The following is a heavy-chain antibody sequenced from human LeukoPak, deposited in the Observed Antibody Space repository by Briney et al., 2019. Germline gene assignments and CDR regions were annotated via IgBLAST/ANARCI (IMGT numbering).Heavy chain of an antibody. V-gene: IGHV4-59*01. D-gene: IGHD3-22*01. CDR1: GGSISSYH. J-gene: IGHJ4*02. CDR3: ARVSGGDYYEIDY. Sequence: SETLSLTCTVSGGSISSYHWSWFRQAPGRGLGWIGYIYDSGSTNFNPSLKSRVAISVDTSKNQFSLKLSSVTAADTAVYYCARVSGGDYYEIDYWGQGTLVTVSS. CDR2: IYDSGST.